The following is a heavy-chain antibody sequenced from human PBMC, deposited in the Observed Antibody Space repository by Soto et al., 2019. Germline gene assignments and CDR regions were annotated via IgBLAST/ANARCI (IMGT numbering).Heavy chain of an antibody. CDR2: ISAYNGNT. CDR3: ARDRRVKTYYDFWSGYPGMDV. Sequence: ASVKVSCKASGYTFTSYGISWVRQAPGQGLEWMGWISAYNGNTNYAQKLQGRVTMTTDTSTGTAYMELRSLRSDDTAVYYCARDRRVKTYYDFWSGYPGMDVWGQGTTVPVSS. CDR1: GYTFTSYG. V-gene: IGHV1-18*04. J-gene: IGHJ6*02. D-gene: IGHD3-3*01.